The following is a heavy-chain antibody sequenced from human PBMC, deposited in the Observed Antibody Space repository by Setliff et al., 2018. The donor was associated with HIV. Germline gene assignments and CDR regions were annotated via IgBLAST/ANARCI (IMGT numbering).Heavy chain of an antibody. Sequence: SETLSLTCTVSGGSISSGGYSWSWIRQPPGKGLEWIGYIYYSGSANYTPSLKSRVTISVDRSQNHFSLKLRSVTAADTAVYYCARDASYSGRYYERPFDIWGQGTMVTVSS. V-gene: IGHV4-61*03. D-gene: IGHD1-26*01. CDR1: GGSISSGGYS. CDR2: IYYSGSA. CDR3: ARDASYSGRYYERPFDI. J-gene: IGHJ3*02.